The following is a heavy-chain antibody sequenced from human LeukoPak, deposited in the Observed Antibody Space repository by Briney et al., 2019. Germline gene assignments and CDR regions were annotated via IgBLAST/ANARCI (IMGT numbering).Heavy chain of an antibody. J-gene: IGHJ4*02. CDR1: GFTFSSYS. D-gene: IGHD6-25*01. V-gene: IGHV3-21*01. Sequence: GGSLRLSCAASGFTFSSYSINWVRQAPGKGLEWVSSISSSSGNIYNSDSVKGRFTISRDNAKNSLYLQMNGLRAEDTAVYYCAREAGNPARFDYWGRGALVTVSS. CDR2: ISSSSGNI. CDR3: AREAGNPARFDY.